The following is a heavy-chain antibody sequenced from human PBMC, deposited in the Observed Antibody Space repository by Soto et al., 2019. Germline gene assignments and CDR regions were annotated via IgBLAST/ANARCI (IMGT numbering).Heavy chain of an antibody. CDR2: INHSGST. V-gene: IGHV4-34*01. J-gene: IGHJ5*02. CDR3: ARHRSGSRGVDL. Sequence: QVQLQQWGAGLLKPSETLSRICAVYGGSFSGYYWIWIRQPPGKGLEWIGEINHSGSTRYDPSLQSRVSILMDASKKQFSLRLSSVTAADTAVYYCARHRSGSRGVDLWGQGTLVTVSS. D-gene: IGHD3-22*01. CDR1: GGSFSGYY.